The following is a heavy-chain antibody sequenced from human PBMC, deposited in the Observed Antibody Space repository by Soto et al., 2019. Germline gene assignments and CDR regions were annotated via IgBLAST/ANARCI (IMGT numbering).Heavy chain of an antibody. CDR1: GGSISSYY. D-gene: IGHD3-3*01. CDR3: ARGAAYYDFWSGYDFDP. J-gene: IGHJ5*02. Sequence: SETLSLTCTVSGGSISSYYWSWIRQPPWKGLEWIGYIYYSGSTNYNPSLKSRVTISVDTSKNQFSLKVSSVTAADTAVYYCARGAAYYDFWSGYDFDPWGQGTLVTVSS. CDR2: IYYSGST. V-gene: IGHV4-59*08.